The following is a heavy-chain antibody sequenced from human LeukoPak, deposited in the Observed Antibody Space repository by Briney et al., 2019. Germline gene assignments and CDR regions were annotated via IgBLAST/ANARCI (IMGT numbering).Heavy chain of an antibody. D-gene: IGHD2-15*01. J-gene: IGHJ4*02. CDR1: GYTFTSYD. Sequence: ASVKVSCKASGYTFTSYDINWVRQATGQGLEWMGWMNPNSGNTGYAQKFQGRVTMTRNSSITTAYMELSSLRSEDTAVYYCERRHGRRSYGSCYYPDYWGQGTLVPVS. CDR3: ERRHGRRSYGSCYYPDY. V-gene: IGHV1-8*01. CDR2: MNPNSGNT.